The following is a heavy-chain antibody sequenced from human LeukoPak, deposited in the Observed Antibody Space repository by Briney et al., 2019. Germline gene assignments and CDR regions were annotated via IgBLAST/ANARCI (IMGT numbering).Heavy chain of an antibody. Sequence: SETLSLTCSVSGASLSSYYWGWIRQSPGRGLEWLGYISDTGKTDYNPSLKSRGTLSLDTSKNQFSLRLTSVTAADTAVYYCVTGYYEPFDNWGQGTLVTVSS. V-gene: IGHV4-59*01. CDR1: GASLSSYY. CDR3: VTGYYEPFDN. D-gene: IGHD3-22*01. CDR2: ISDTGKT. J-gene: IGHJ4*02.